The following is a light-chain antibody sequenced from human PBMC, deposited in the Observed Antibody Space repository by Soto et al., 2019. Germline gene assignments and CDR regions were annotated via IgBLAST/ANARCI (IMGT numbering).Light chain of an antibody. Sequence: EIVMTQSPATLSVSPGERATLSCRASQSVSSYLAWYQQKPGQAPRLLIYDASNRATGIPDRFSGSGSGTDFTLTISRLEPEDFAVYYCQQYGSSWTFGQGTKVDIK. CDR2: DAS. J-gene: IGKJ1*01. CDR3: QQYGSSWT. CDR1: QSVSSY. V-gene: IGKV3-20*01.